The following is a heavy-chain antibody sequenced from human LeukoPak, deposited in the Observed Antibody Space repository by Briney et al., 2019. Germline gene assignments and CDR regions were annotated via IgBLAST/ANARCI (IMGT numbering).Heavy chain of an antibody. CDR3: ARDTVTTTFDALDI. Sequence: SETLSLTCTVSGGSISSSSYYWGWIRQPPGKGLEWIGGIYYSGSTYYNPSLKSRVTISVDTSKNQFSLKLSSVAAADTAVYYCARDTVTTTFDALDIWGQGTMVTVAS. J-gene: IGHJ3*02. CDR1: GGSISSSSYY. D-gene: IGHD4-17*01. CDR2: IYYSGST. V-gene: IGHV4-39*07.